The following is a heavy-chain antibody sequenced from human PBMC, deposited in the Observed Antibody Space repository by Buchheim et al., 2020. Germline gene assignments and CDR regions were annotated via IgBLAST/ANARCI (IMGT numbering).Heavy chain of an antibody. J-gene: IGHJ4*02. CDR2: IIGSGGNT. Sequence: EVQLLESGGGLVQPGGSLRLSCAASGFTISSYAMRWVRQAPGKGLEWVSIIGSGGNTYYADSVKGRLPISRDNSKNTLSVQMHSLRAEDTAVYYCAKGGPSSLYYFDYWGQGTL. V-gene: IGHV3-23*01. D-gene: IGHD5-12*01. CDR1: GFTISSYA. CDR3: AKGGPSSLYYFDY.